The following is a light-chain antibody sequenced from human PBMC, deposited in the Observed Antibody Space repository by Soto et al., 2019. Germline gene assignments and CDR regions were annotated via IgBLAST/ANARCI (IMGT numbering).Light chain of an antibody. CDR3: QQYGSSPLT. V-gene: IGKV3-20*01. J-gene: IGKJ4*01. Sequence: EIVLTQSPGTLSLSPGERVTLSCRASQSVSRNCLAWYQHKPDQAPRLLIYGASSRAPGIPDMFSGSGSETDFTLTISRLEPEDFAVYFCQQYGSSPLTFGGGTKVDI. CDR1: QSVSRNC. CDR2: GAS.